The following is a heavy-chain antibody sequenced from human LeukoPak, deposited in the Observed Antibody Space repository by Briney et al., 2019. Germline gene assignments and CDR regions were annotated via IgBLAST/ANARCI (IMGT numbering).Heavy chain of an antibody. CDR2: INHSGST. CDR1: GGSFSGYY. CDR3: ARGRGSGSYFFY. J-gene: IGHJ4*02. D-gene: IGHD3-10*01. V-gene: IGHV4-34*01. Sequence: SETLSLTCAVYGGSFSGYYWSWIRQPPGKGLEWIGEINHSGSTNYNPSLKSRVTISVDTSKNQFPLKLSSVTAADTAVYYCARGRGSGSYFFYWGQGTLVTVSS.